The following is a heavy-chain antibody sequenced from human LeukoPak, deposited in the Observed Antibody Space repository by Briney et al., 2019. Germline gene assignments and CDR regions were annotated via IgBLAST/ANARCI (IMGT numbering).Heavy chain of an antibody. CDR2: IWYDGSNI. V-gene: IGHV3-33*01. D-gene: IGHD3-22*01. Sequence: GGSLRLSCAASGFTFSSYGMHGVRQAPGKGLEWLAVIWYDGSNIYYADPVKGRFAISRDNSKNTLYLQINSLRAEDTAVYYCARARNDYDTSGFSALDYWGQGTLVTVSS. J-gene: IGHJ4*02. CDR3: ARARNDYDTSGFSALDY. CDR1: GFTFSSYG.